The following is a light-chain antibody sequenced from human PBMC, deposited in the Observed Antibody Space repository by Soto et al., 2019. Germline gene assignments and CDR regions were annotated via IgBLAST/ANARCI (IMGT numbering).Light chain of an antibody. CDR3: QQYGSSPRT. Sequence: EIVLTQSPGTLSLSPGERATLSCRASQSVGSTYLAWYQQKPGQAPRLLIFGASSRATGIPDRFSGSGSETDFTLTISRLEPEDFAVYYCQQYGSSPRTFGQGTKVDI. V-gene: IGKV3-20*01. CDR1: QSVGSTY. J-gene: IGKJ1*01. CDR2: GAS.